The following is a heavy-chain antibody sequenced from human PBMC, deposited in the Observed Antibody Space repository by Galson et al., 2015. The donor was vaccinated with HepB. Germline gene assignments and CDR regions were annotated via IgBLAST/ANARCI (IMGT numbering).Heavy chain of an antibody. CDR1: GYTFTSYY. CDR3: TRRDGDPMQGVFDI. J-gene: IGHJ3*02. V-gene: IGHV1-46*03. Sequence: SVKVSCKASGYTFTSYYMHWVRQAPGQGLEWMGIINPSDGSITYAQKFQGRVTMTRDTSASTVYMELSSLRSEDTAVYYCTRRDGDPMQGVFDIWGQGTMVTVSP. D-gene: IGHD2-8*01. CDR2: INPSDGSI.